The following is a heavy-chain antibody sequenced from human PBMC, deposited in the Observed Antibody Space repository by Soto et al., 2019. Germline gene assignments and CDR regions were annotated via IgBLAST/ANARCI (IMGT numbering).Heavy chain of an antibody. V-gene: IGHV1-2*02. CDR3: ASVESKGYRKYVDGMDV. D-gene: IGHD3-16*01. J-gene: IGHJ6*04. Sequence: ASVKVSCKASGYTFTGYYMHWVRQAPGQGLEWMGWINPNSGGTNYAQKFQGRVTMTRDTSISTAYMELSRLRCDDTAVYYCASVESKGYRKYVDGMDVWGKGTTVTVSS. CDR2: INPNSGGT. CDR1: GYTFTGYY.